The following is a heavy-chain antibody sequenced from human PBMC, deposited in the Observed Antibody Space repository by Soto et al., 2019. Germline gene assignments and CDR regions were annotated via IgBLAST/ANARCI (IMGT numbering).Heavy chain of an antibody. CDR1: GFSLSTEGVA. D-gene: IGHD3-10*01. CDR2: IYWDDDQ. CDR3: AHRDRASGGLFDY. V-gene: IGHV2-5*02. J-gene: IGHJ4*02. Sequence: QITMKESGPTLVKPTQTLTLTCSFSGFSLSTEGVAVGWIRQSPGKALEWLSVIYWDDDQRSSKSLRSRLTIAKDTSKNQVVLTLTNMEPLDTGMYYCAHRDRASGGLFDYWGQGILVTVSS.